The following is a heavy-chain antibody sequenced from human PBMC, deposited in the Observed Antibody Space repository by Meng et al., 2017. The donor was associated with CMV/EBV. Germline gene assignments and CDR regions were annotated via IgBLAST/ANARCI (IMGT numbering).Heavy chain of an antibody. V-gene: IGHV4-34*01. CDR1: GGSFSGYY. D-gene: IGHD1-20*01. CDR3: ARFDNWKACFDY. J-gene: IGHJ4*02. Sequence: GSLRLSCAVYGGSFSGYYWSWIRRPPGKGLEWIGEINHSGSTNYNPSLKSRVTISVDTSKNQFSPKLSSVTAADTAVYYCARFDNWKACFDYWGQGTLVTVSS. CDR2: INHSGST.